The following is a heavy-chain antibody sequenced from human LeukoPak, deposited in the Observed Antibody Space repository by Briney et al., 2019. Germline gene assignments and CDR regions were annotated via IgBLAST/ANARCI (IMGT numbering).Heavy chain of an antibody. V-gene: IGHV3-21*01. CDR2: ISSSSSYI. J-gene: IGHJ3*02. CDR1: GLTFSSYS. CDR3: AIVLNDDAFDI. D-gene: IGHD1-1*01. Sequence: KAGGSLRLSCAASGLTFSSYSMNWVRQAPGKGLEWVSSISSSSSYIYYADSVKGRFTISRDNAKNSLYLQMNSLRAEDTAVYYCAIVLNDDAFDIWGQGTMVTVSS.